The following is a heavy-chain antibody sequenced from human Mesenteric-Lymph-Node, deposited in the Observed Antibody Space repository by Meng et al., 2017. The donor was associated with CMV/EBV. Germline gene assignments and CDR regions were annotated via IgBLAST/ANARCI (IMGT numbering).Heavy chain of an antibody. CDR2: IYYSGST. D-gene: IGHD4-17*01. CDR1: GGTRSSRAYC. Sequence: SGGTRSSRAYCWGWIRQPPGKGLEWIGSIYYSGSTHCNPSLKSRVTISVDTSKNQFSLRLTSVTAADTAVYYCARDLSPSGGDYYFDLWGRGTLVTVSS. J-gene: IGHJ2*01. V-gene: IGHV4-39*07. CDR3: ARDLSPSGGDYYFDL.